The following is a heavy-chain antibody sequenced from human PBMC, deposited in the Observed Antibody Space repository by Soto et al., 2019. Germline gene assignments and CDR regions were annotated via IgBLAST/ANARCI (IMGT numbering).Heavy chain of an antibody. J-gene: IGHJ6*03. Sequence: GGSLRLSCAASGFTFSSYWMSWVRQAPGKGLEWVANIKQDGSEKYYVDSVKGRFTISRDNAKNSLYLQMNSLRAEDTAVYYCARLYYDILTGPTFSYYYYYMDVWGKGTTVTVSS. V-gene: IGHV3-7*01. D-gene: IGHD3-9*01. CDR3: ARLYYDILTGPTFSYYYYYMDV. CDR1: GFTFSSYW. CDR2: IKQDGSEK.